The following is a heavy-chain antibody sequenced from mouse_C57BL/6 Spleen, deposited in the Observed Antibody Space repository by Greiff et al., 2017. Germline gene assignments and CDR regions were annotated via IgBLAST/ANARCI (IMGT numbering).Heavy chain of an antibody. D-gene: IGHD1-1*01. CDR2: IDPENGDT. CDR3: TVYYYGSRGWFAY. J-gene: IGHJ3*01. Sequence: VQLKQSGAELVRPGASVKLSCTASGFNIKDDYMHWVKQRPEQGLEWIGWIDPENGDTEYASKFQGKATITADTSSNTAYLQLSSLTSEDTAVYYCTVYYYGSRGWFAYWGQGTLVTVSA. CDR1: GFNIKDDY. V-gene: IGHV14-4*01.